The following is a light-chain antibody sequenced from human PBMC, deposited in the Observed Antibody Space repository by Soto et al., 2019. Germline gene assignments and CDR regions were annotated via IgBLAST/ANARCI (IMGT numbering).Light chain of an antibody. CDR1: QSVSSN. V-gene: IGKV3-15*01. CDR3: QQYSNWPLT. CDR2: GAS. Sequence: EIVMTQSPATLSVSPGEGATLSCRASQSVSSNLAWYQQKPGQAPRLLIFGASTRATGIPARFSGSGSGAEFSLTISALQSEDFAIYYCQQYSNWPLTFGGGTKVEIK. J-gene: IGKJ4*01.